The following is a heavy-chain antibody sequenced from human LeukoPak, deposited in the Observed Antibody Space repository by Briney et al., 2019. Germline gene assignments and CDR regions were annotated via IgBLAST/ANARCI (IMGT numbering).Heavy chain of an antibody. D-gene: IGHD3-10*01. CDR1: ADSIGSFY. Sequence: SPSETLSLTYSVSADSIGSFYWSWLRQPPGKQLEWIGHISYSGDTNYNPSLKSRVTISVDTSKNQFSLRLSSVTAADTAVYYCARHAGSGSYYSAFDIWGQGTMVTVSS. CDR3: ARHAGSGSYYSAFDI. J-gene: IGHJ3*02. V-gene: IGHV4-59*08. CDR2: ISYSGDT.